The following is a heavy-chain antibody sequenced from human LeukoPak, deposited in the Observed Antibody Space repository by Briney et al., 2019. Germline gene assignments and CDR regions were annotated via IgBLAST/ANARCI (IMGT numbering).Heavy chain of an antibody. CDR1: GFTVSSNY. D-gene: IGHD6-19*01. CDR3: AKDLTGQAVAGRPDY. V-gene: IGHV3-53*01. CDR2: IYSGGST. Sequence: GGSLRLSCAASGFTVSSNYMSWVRQAPGKGLEWVSVIYSGGSTYYADSVKGRFTISRDNSKNTLYPQMNSLRAEDTAVYYCAKDLTGQAVAGRPDYWGQGTLVTVSS. J-gene: IGHJ4*02.